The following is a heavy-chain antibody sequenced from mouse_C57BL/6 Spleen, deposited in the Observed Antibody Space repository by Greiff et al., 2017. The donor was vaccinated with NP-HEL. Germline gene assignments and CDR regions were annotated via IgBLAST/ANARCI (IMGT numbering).Heavy chain of an antibody. V-gene: IGHV5-4*01. CDR2: ISDGGSYT. CDR3: ATLEAMDY. J-gene: IGHJ4*01. Sequence: EVHLVESGGGLVKPGGSLKLSCAASGFTFSSYAMSWVRQTPEKRLEWVATISDGGSYTYYPDDVKGRFTISRDNAKNNLYLQMSHLKSEDTAMYYCATLEAMDYWGQGTSVTVSS. CDR1: GFTFSSYA.